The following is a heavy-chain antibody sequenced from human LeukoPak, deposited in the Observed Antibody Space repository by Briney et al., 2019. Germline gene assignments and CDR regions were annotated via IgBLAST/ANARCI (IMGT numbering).Heavy chain of an antibody. CDR3: ARDFDHFIYSSIHYYGMDV. CDR1: GGTFSSYA. J-gene: IGHJ6*02. V-gene: IGHV1-69*04. CDR2: IIPILGIA. Sequence: GASVKVSCKASGGTFSSYAISWVRQAPGQGLEWMGRIIPILGIANYAQKFQGRVTITADKSTSTAYMELSSLRSEDTAVYYCARDFDHFIYSSIHYYGMDVWGQGTTVTVSS. D-gene: IGHD6-13*01.